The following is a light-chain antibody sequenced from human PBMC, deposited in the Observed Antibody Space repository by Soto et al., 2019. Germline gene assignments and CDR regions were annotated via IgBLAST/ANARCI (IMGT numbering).Light chain of an antibody. J-gene: IGLJ3*02. CDR1: STDVGGYNF. CDR3: GSQSTSVTGM. Sequence: QSVLTQTVSVSGSPGQSVTISCTGSSTDVGGYNFVSWYQQHPGKAPKLIIHEVSNRPSGVSNRFSGSKSGNTASLTISGLQAEDEAVYYGGSQSTSVTGMFGGGTKVTVL. CDR2: EVS. V-gene: IGLV2-14*03.